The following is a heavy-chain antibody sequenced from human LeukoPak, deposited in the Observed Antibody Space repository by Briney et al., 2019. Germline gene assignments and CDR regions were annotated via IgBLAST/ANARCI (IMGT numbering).Heavy chain of an antibody. CDR3: ARNVPRTGDFYY. D-gene: IGHD7-27*01. CDR2: MNPDSGNT. V-gene: IGHV1-8*01. Sequence: ASVKVSCKASGYTFTSYDINWVRQATGQGLEWMGWMNPDSGNTGYVQRFQGRITLTRDTSINTAYMELSSLRSEDTTVYYCARNVPRTGDFYYWGQGTLVTVSS. J-gene: IGHJ4*02. CDR1: GYTFTSYD.